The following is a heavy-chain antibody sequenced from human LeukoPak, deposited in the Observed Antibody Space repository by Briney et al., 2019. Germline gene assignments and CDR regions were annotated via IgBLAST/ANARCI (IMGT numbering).Heavy chain of an antibody. J-gene: IGHJ5*02. CDR3: AQKGVSGTFDP. Sequence: GGSLRLSCAASGFTSSSYSMNWVRQAPGKGLEWVAVISYDGSNKYYADSVKGRFTISRDNSKNTLYLQMNSLRAEDTAVYYCAQKGVSGTFDPWGQGTLVTVSS. CDR2: ISYDGSNK. CDR1: GFTSSSYS. V-gene: IGHV3-30*03. D-gene: IGHD1-14*01.